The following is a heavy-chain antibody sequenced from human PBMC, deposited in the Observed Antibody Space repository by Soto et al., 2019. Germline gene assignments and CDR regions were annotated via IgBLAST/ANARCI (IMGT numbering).Heavy chain of an antibody. CDR1: GGSISSGGYS. D-gene: IGHD2-21*02. V-gene: IGHV4-30-2*01. CDR3: AREAYCGGDCSTYYFDY. Sequence: SETLSLTCAVSGGSISSGGYSWSRIRQPPGKGLEWIGYIYHSGSTYYNPSLKSRVTISVDRSKNQFSLKLSSVTAADTAVYYCAREAYCGGDCSTYYFDYWGQGTLVTVSS. J-gene: IGHJ4*02. CDR2: IYHSGST.